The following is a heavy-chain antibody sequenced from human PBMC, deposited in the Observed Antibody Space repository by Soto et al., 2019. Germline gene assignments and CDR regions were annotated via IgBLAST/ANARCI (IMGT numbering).Heavy chain of an antibody. J-gene: IGHJ3*02. V-gene: IGHV4-34*01. CDR2: MSHSGGT. CDR3: ARVERGTATTVVDAFDI. CDR1: GGSVSGANYY. D-gene: IGHD1-1*01. Sequence: QVQLQQWGAGLLKPSETLSLTCAVYGGSVSGANYYWSWIRQPPGRRLEWIGEMSHSGGTHFNPSLKSRVTISVDTSTNQFSLKMSSVTAADTALYYCARVERGTATTVVDAFDIWGPGTMVTVSS.